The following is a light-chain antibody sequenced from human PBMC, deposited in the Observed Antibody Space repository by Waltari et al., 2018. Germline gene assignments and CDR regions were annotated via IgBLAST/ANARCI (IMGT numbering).Light chain of an antibody. CDR1: SPDVGTYNL. CDR3: CSYAGSWV. J-gene: IGLJ3*02. V-gene: IGLV2-23*01. Sequence: SARTQPASVSVSRGQSITISCTGTSPDVGTYNLVSWYKQHPGKAPKLLFYEDKNRPSGVSSRFSGSRSGNTASLTISGLQPEDEADYYCCSYAGSWVFGGWTKLTVL. CDR2: EDK.